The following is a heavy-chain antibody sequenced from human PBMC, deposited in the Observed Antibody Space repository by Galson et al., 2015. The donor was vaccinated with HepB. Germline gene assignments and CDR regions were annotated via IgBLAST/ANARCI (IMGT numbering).Heavy chain of an antibody. CDR1: GFTFGDYA. J-gene: IGHJ4*02. CDR3: TRDRGYTYYDYVWGSYRSYYFDY. Sequence: SLRLSCAASGFTFGDYAMSWVRQAPGKGLEWVGFVRSKAYGGTTEYAASVKGRFTISRDDPKSIAYLQMNSLKTEDTAVYYCTRDRGYTYYDYVWGSYRSYYFDYWGQGTLVTVSS. D-gene: IGHD3-16*02. CDR2: VRSKAYGGTT. V-gene: IGHV3-49*04.